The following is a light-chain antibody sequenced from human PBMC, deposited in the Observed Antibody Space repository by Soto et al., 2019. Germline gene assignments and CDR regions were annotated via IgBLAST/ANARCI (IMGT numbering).Light chain of an antibody. CDR1: SSNIGSNY. CDR2: SNN. Sequence: QSVLTQPPSASGTPGQRVTISCSGSSSNIGSNYVYWYQQLPGTAPKLLIYSNNQRPSGVPDRFSGSKSGTSASLAISGLRSEDEADYHCAAWDDSLSVLFGGGTQLTVL. J-gene: IGLJ2*01. CDR3: AAWDDSLSVL. V-gene: IGLV1-47*02.